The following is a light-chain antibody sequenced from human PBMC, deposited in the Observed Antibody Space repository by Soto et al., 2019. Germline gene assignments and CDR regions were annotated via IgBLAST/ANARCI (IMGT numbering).Light chain of an antibody. CDR3: LQYNIWPRT. V-gene: IGKV3-15*01. J-gene: IGKJ1*01. CDR1: QSVSSY. CDR2: GAS. Sequence: EIVVTQSTVTLSLSPGERATLSCRASQSVSSYLAWYQQKPGQAPRLLISGASTRATGIPARFSGSGSGTDFTLTISSLQSEDFALYYCLQYNIWPRTFGQGANVDIK.